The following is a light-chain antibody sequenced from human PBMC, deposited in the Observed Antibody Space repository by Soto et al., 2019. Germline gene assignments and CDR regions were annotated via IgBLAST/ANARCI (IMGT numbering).Light chain of an antibody. J-gene: IGKJ1*01. V-gene: IGKV2-28*01. CDR1: KSLLHRNVYIY. CDR3: MQSLHSTRT. Sequence: SLPVIAVESFSIXXTSXKSLLHRNVYIYLAWYVQKTGQSPQXXIYLGSNRASGVPDRFSASGSGTYFTLRSCRVEAADVGVFYCMQSLHSTRTFGQGTMVEI. CDR2: LGS.